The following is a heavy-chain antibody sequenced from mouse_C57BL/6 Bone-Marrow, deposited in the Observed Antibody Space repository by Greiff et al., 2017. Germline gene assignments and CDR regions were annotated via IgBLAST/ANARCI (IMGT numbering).Heavy chain of an antibody. D-gene: IGHD2-5*01. Sequence: EVQLQQSGPVLVKPGASVKMSCKASGYTFTDYYMNWVKQSHGKSLEWIGVINPYNGGTSYNQKFKGKATLTVDKSSSTAFMELNSLTSEASAVYYCARSGFSNPWFAYWGQGTLVTVSA. CDR1: GYTFTDYY. V-gene: IGHV1-19*01. CDR3: ARSGFSNPWFAY. J-gene: IGHJ3*01. CDR2: INPYNGGT.